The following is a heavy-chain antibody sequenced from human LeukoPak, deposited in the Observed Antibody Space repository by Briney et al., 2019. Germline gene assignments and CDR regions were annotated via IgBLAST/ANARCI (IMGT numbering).Heavy chain of an antibody. J-gene: IGHJ3*02. V-gene: IGHV3-23*01. CDR3: AKDLLWFGESWDAFDI. D-gene: IGHD3-10*01. Sequence: GGSLRLSCAASGFTFSSHGMNWVRQAPGKWLEWGSGITGGGTTYYADSVKGRVTISRDNSKNTLYLQMNSLRAEDTAVYYCAKDLLWFGESWDAFDIWGQGTMVTVSS. CDR1: GFTFSSHG. CDR2: ITGGGTT.